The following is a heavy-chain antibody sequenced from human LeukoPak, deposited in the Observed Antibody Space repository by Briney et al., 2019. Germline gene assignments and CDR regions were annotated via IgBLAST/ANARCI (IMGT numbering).Heavy chain of an antibody. CDR3: ARDLSLGAPGGFDY. V-gene: IGHV3-21*01. CDR1: GFTFRGYS. CDR2: ISSSSTYI. J-gene: IGHJ4*02. D-gene: IGHD3-16*01. Sequence: GGSLRLSCAASGFTFRGYSMNWVRQAPGKGLEWVSTISSSSTYIYYADSVKGRFTISRDNAENPVYLQMDSLRGDDTAVYYCARDLSLGAPGGFDYWGQGTLVTVSS.